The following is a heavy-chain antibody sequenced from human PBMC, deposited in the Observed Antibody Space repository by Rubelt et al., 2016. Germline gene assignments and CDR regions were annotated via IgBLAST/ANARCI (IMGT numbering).Heavy chain of an antibody. Sequence: EVQLVESGGGLVKPGGSLRVSCAASGFTFSSYSMNWVRQAPGKGLEWVSSISSSNSYIYHADSVKGRFTISRDNAKNSLYLQMNSLIAEDTAVDYCARGDYGDPNPYYYYGMDVWGQGTTVIVSS. CDR1: GFTFSSYS. CDR2: ISSSNSYI. D-gene: IGHD4-17*01. J-gene: IGHJ6*02. V-gene: IGHV3-21*01. CDR3: ARGDYGDPNPYYYYGMDV.